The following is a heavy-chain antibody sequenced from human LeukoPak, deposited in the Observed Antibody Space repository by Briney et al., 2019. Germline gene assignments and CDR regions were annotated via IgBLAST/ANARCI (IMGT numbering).Heavy chain of an antibody. J-gene: IGHJ4*02. D-gene: IGHD5-24*01. CDR3: AGSEMAYNLPFGYLEY. Sequence: GASVKVSCKVSGYTFTNYALNWVRQAPGQGLEWMGWINTNTGNPMYAQGFTGRFVFSLDTSVSTAYLQISSLKAEDTAVYYCAGSEMAYNLPFGYLEYWGQGTLVTVSS. CDR1: GYTFTNYA. V-gene: IGHV7-4-1*02. CDR2: INTNTGNP.